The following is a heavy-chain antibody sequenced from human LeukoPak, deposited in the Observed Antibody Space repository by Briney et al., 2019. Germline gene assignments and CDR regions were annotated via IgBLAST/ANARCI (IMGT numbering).Heavy chain of an antibody. CDR2: ISAYNGNT. CDR1: GYTLTSYG. V-gene: IGHV1-18*01. J-gene: IGHJ3*02. D-gene: IGHD2-21*01. CDR3: ARDDRLSTYCGGDCYSLAAFDI. Sequence: ASVKVSCKASGYTLTSYGISWVRQAPGQGLEWMGWISAYNGNTNYAQKLQGRVTMTTGTSTSTAYMELRSLRSDDTAVYYCARDDRLSTYCGGDCYSLAAFDIWGQGTMVTVSS.